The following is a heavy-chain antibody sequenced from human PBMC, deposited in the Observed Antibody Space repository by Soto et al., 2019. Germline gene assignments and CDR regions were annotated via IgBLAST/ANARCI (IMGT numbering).Heavy chain of an antibody. V-gene: IGHV3-21*01. D-gene: IGHD6-19*01. CDR1: GFTFSSYS. Sequence: PGGSLRLSCAASGFTFSSYSMNWVRQAPGKGLEWVSSISSSSSYIYYADSVKGRFTISRDNAKNSLYLQMNSLRAEDTAVYYCARVIPDIAVAGPGAFDIWGQGTMVTVSS. CDR3: ARVIPDIAVAGPGAFDI. J-gene: IGHJ3*02. CDR2: ISSSSSYI.